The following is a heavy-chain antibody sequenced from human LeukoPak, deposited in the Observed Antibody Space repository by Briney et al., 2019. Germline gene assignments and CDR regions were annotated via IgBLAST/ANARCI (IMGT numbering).Heavy chain of an antibody. CDR1: GFTFSSYA. CDR2: ISASGATT. V-gene: IGHV3-23*01. CDR3: AKDQQMVPDNWFDP. J-gene: IGHJ5*02. D-gene: IGHD6-13*01. Sequence: GGSLRLSCAASGFTFSSYAMTWVRQPPGKGLEWVSAISASGATTNYADSVKGRFTISRDNSKNTLYLQMNSLRAEDTAVYYYAKDQQMVPDNWFDPWGQGTLVTVSS.